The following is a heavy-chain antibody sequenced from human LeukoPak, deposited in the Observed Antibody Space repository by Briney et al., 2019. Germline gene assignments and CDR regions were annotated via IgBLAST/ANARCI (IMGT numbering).Heavy chain of an antibody. CDR3: ARAGTRRGYSYGPFDY. CDR2: NYYSGST. Sequence: SETLSLTCTVSGGSISSYYWSWIRQPPGKGLEWIGYNYYSGSTNYNPSLKSRVTISVDTSKNQFSLKLSSVTAADTAVYYCARAGTRRGYSYGPFDYWGQGTLVTVSS. V-gene: IGHV4-59*01. D-gene: IGHD5-18*01. CDR1: GGSISSYY. J-gene: IGHJ4*02.